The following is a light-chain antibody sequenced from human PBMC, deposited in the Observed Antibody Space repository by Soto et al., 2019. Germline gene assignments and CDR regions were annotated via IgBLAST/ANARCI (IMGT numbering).Light chain of an antibody. J-gene: IGKJ2*01. CDR3: QQRSNWPT. Sequence: EIVLTQSPATLSFSPGERATLSCRARQSVSSYLAWYQQKPGQAPRLLIYDASNRATGIPARFSGSGSGTDVTLTISSLEPEDFAVYYCQQRSNWPTFGQGTKLEIK. CDR2: DAS. CDR1: QSVSSY. V-gene: IGKV3-11*01.